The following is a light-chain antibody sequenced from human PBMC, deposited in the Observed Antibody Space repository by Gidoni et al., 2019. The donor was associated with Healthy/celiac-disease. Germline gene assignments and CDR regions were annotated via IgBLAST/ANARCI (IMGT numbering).Light chain of an antibody. Sequence: DIQLTQSPSSLSASVGDRVTITCRASQGISSYLAWYQQKPGKAPKLLIYAASTLQSGVPSRFSGSGSGTEFTLTISSLQPEDFATYYCQQLNSYPPEIFXQXTRLEIK. V-gene: IGKV1-9*01. CDR2: AAS. CDR1: QGISSY. J-gene: IGKJ5*01. CDR3: QQLNSYPPEI.